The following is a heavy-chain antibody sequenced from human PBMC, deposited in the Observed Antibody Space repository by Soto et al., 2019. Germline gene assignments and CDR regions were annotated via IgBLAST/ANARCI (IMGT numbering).Heavy chain of an antibody. CDR1: GFTFSSYA. CDR3: ASRSATVLSLTY. J-gene: IGHJ4*02. D-gene: IGHD4-17*01. V-gene: IGHV3-23*01. Sequence: EVQLLESGGGLVQPGGSLRLSCVVSGFTFSSYAMSWVRQAPGKGLEWVSTISVSLGSTYYADSVQGRFTISRDNSKNTLYLQMDSLRAEDTAVYYCASRSATVLSLTYWGPGTQVTVSS. CDR2: ISVSLGST.